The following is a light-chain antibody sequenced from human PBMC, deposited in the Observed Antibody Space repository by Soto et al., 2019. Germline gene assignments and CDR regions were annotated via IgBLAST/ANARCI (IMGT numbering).Light chain of an antibody. V-gene: IGLV2-23*01. CDR1: ISDVGSYNL. CDR2: EGS. Sequence: QSALTQPDSVSGSPGQSITISCTGTISDVGSYNLVSWYQQHPGKAPKLMIYEGSKRPSGVSNRFSGSKSGNTASLTISGLQAEDEADYYCCSYAGSSTYVFGTGTKLTVL. J-gene: IGLJ1*01. CDR3: CSYAGSSTYV.